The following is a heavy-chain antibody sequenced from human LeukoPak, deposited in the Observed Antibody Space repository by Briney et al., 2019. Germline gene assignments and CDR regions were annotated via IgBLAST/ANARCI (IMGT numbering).Heavy chain of an antibody. Sequence: GASVKVSCKASGYTFTGYYMHWVRQAPGQGLEWMGWINPNSGGTNYAQKFQGRVTMTRHTSISTAYMELSRLRSDDTAVYYCARPKSRGGNFYFDYWGQGTLVTVSS. CDR1: GYTFTGYY. CDR3: ARPKSRGGNFYFDY. V-gene: IGHV1-2*02. D-gene: IGHD4-23*01. J-gene: IGHJ4*02. CDR2: INPNSGGT.